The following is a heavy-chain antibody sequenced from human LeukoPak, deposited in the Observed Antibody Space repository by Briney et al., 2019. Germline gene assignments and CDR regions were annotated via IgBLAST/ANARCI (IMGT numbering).Heavy chain of an antibody. Sequence: SGTLSLTCAVSGGSISSSNWWSWVRQPPGKGLEWIGEIYHSGSTNYNPSLKSRVTISVDTSKNQFSLKLSSVTAADTAVYYCARKQQLVRGNAFDIWGQGTMVTVSS. D-gene: IGHD6-13*01. V-gene: IGHV4-4*02. J-gene: IGHJ3*02. CDR3: ARKQQLVRGNAFDI. CDR1: GGSISSSNW. CDR2: IYHSGST.